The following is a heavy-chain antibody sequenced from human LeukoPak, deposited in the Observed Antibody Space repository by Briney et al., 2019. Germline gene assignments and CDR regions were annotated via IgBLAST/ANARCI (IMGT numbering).Heavy chain of an antibody. CDR2: IWYDGSSE. V-gene: IGHV3-33*01. J-gene: IGHJ6*02. Sequence: PGRPLRLSCAASGFTFTSYGMHWVRQAPGKGLGWVAVIWYDGSSEYYADSVKGRFTISRDNSINTLYLQMNSLGVGDTAVYYCARYSSTSNYYYGMDVWGQGTTVTVSS. CDR3: ARYSSTSNYYYGMDV. CDR1: GFTFTSYG. D-gene: IGHD6-19*01.